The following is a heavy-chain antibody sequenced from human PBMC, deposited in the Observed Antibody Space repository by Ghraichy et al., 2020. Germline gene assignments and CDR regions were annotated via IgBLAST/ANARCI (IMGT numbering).Heavy chain of an antibody. CDR2: ISSSSSYI. V-gene: IGHV3-21*01. D-gene: IGHD2-15*01. CDR3: ARAVVELIPGYGMDV. J-gene: IGHJ6*02. Sequence: GALRLSCAASGFTFSSYSMNWVRQAPGKGLEWVSSISSSSSYIYYADSVKGRFTISRDNAKNSLYLQMNSLRAEDTAVYYCARAVVELIPGYGMDVWGQGTTVTVSS. CDR1: GFTFSSYS.